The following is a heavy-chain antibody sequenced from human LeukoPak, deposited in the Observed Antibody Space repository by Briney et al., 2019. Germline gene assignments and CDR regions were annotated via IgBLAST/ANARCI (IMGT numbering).Heavy chain of an antibody. CDR1: GGSISSYY. V-gene: IGHV4-59*01. Sequence: SETLSLTCTVSGGSISSYYWSWIRQPPGKGLEWIGYIYYSGSTNYNPSLKSRVSISVDTSKNQFSLKLSSVTAADTAVYYYAGPYDFWSGYYGYWGQGTLVTVSS. CDR2: IYYSGST. J-gene: IGHJ4*02. D-gene: IGHD3-3*01. CDR3: AGPYDFWSGYYGY.